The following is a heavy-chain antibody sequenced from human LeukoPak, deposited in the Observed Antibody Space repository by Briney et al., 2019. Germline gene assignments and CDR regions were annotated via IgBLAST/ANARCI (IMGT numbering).Heavy chain of an antibody. CDR3: ARDGSGYSDPVDY. J-gene: IGHJ4*02. CDR1: GFTFSSYT. Sequence: GGSLRLTCAVSGFTFSSYTMNWVHQAPGKGLEWASSISSSSSYIYYADSVKGRFTISRYNAKNSLYLQMNSLRAEDTAVYYCARDGSGYSDPVDYWGQGTLVTVSS. D-gene: IGHD3-22*01. V-gene: IGHV3-21*01. CDR2: ISSSSSYI.